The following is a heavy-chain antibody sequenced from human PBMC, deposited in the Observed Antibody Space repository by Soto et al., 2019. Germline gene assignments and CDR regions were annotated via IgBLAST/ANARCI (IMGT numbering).Heavy chain of an antibody. V-gene: IGHV1-8*01. CDR3: ARAAGYCSGGSCHDYYYYYGMDV. J-gene: IGHJ6*02. Sequence: ASVKVSCKASGYIFTNNDVSWVRQATGQGLEWMGWMNPGSGDTGYAQKFQGWVTMTRDTSISTAYMELSRLRSDDTAVYYCARAAGYCSGGSCHDYYYYYGMDVWGQGTTVTVSS. CDR1: GYIFTNND. D-gene: IGHD2-15*01. CDR2: MNPGSGDT.